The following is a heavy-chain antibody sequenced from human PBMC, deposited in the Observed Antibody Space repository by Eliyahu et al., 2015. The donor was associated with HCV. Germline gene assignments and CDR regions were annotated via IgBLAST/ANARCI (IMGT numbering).Heavy chain of an antibody. D-gene: IGHD6-19*01. CDR3: ARSHVAVADTNAFDI. CDR1: GFIFSSYG. V-gene: IGHV3-33*01. Sequence: QVQLVESGGGVVQPGGSLRLSCVXSGFIFSSYGMXWVRQAPGKGLEWVAVIWSDGSNENYADPVKGRFTISRDNSKNTLYLQMNSLRAEDTAVYSCARSHVAVADTNAFDIWGQGTMVTVSS. CDR2: IWSDGSNE. J-gene: IGHJ3*02.